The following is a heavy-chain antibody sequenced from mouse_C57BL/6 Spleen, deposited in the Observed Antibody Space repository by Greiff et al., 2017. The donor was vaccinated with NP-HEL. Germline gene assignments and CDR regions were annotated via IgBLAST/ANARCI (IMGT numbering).Heavy chain of an antibody. V-gene: IGHV3-6*01. D-gene: IGHD2-4*01. CDR1: GYSITSGYY. CDR3: ASGIYYDYGFAY. CDR2: ISYDGSN. Sequence: EVKLMESGPGLVKPSQSLSLTCSVTGYSITSGYYWNWIRQFPGNKLEWMGYISYDGSNNYNPSLKNRISITRDTSKNQFFLKLNSVTTEDTATYYCASGIYYDYGFAYWGQGTLVTVSA. J-gene: IGHJ3*01.